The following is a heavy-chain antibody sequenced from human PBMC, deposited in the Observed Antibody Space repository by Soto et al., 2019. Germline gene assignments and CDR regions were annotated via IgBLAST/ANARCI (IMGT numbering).Heavy chain of an antibody. D-gene: IGHD6-13*01. CDR1: GFTFRTYG. Sequence: SGGSLRLSCAASGFTFRTYGMNWVRRAPGGGLEWVASISSSGSFIYYADSVKGRFTISRDDAEKSLYLQMNSLRAEDTALYYCAREPEGIAAALDYWGQGTLVTAPQ. CDR3: AREPEGIAAALDY. CDR2: ISSSGSFI. J-gene: IGHJ4*02. V-gene: IGHV3-21*01.